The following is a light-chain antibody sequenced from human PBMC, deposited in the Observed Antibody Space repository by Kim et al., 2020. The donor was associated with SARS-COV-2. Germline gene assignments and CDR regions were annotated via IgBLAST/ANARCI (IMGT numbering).Light chain of an antibody. CDR2: DAS. CDR3: QQYNSYSYT. CDR1: QSLSSW. Sequence: GDRVTITCRASQSLSSWLAWYQQKPGKAPKLLIYDASSLESGVPSRFSGSGSGTEFTLTISSLQPDDFATYYCQQYNSYSYTFGQGTKLEI. J-gene: IGKJ2*01. V-gene: IGKV1-5*01.